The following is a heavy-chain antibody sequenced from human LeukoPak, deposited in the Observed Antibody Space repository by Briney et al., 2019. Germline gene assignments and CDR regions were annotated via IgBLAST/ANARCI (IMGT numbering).Heavy chain of an antibody. Sequence: PGGSLRLSCAASGSTVSSNYMSWVRQAPGKGLEWVSVIYSGGSTYYADSVKGRFTISRDNSKNTLYLQMNSLRAEDPPVYYCARAVGYSGYVGAFDIWGQGTMVTVSS. CDR1: GSTVSSNY. J-gene: IGHJ3*02. CDR2: IYSGGST. CDR3: ARAVGYSGYVGAFDI. V-gene: IGHV3-53*01. D-gene: IGHD5-12*01.